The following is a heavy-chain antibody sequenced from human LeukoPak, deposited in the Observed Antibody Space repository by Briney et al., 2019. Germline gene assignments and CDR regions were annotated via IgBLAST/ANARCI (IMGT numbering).Heavy chain of an antibody. CDR1: GGSINSYY. Sequence: SETLSLTCTVSGGSINSYYWSWIRQPPGKGLEYIGYIYYSGNTKYNPSLQSRVAISVDTSKNQFSLKMNSVTAADTAVYYCARDGYYTGFDYWGQGTLVTVSS. CDR3: ARDGYYTGFDY. CDR2: IYYSGNT. D-gene: IGHD1-26*01. V-gene: IGHV4-59*12. J-gene: IGHJ4*02.